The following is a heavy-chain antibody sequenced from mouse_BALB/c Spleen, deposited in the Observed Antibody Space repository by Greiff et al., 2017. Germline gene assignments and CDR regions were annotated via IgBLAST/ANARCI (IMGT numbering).Heavy chain of an antibody. CDR2: INPYNDGT. CDR3: ARVDYGSSYPWFAY. CDR1: GYTFTSYV. J-gene: IGHJ3*01. D-gene: IGHD1-1*01. Sequence: EVQLVESGPELVKPGASVKMSCKASGYTFTSYVMHWVKQKPGQGLEWIGYINPYNDGTKYNEKFKGKATLTSDKSSSTAYMELSSLTSEDSAVYYCARVDYGSSYPWFAYWGQGTLVTVSA. V-gene: IGHV1-14*01.